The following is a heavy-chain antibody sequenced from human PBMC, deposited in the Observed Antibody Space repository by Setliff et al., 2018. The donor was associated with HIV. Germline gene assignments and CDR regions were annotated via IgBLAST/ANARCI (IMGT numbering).Heavy chain of an antibody. J-gene: IGHJ6*03. CDR1: GYSFRHFW. CDR3: ARHGEAGDYMDV. CDR2: IYGTGFGA. V-gene: IGHV5-51*01. Sequence: GESLKISCKGSGYSFRHFWIGWVRQVPGKGLEWMGVIYGTGFGARYSPSFEGQVTISADSSIATAYLQWSSLKASDTAIYYCARHGEAGDYMDVWGQGTTVTVSS. D-gene: IGHD6-13*01.